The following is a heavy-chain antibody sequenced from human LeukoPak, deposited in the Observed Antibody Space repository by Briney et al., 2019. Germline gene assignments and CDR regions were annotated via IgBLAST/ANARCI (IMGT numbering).Heavy chain of an antibody. CDR3: ARDSGYSYGYGRYFDY. J-gene: IGHJ4*02. CDR1: GFTFSSYE. Sequence: GGSLRLSCAASGFTFSSYEMNWVRQAPGKGLEWVSYISSSGSTIYYADSVKGRFTISRDNAKNSLYLQMSSLRAEDTAVYYCARDSGYSYGYGRYFDYWGQGTLVTVSS. CDR2: ISSSGSTI. V-gene: IGHV3-48*03. D-gene: IGHD5-18*01.